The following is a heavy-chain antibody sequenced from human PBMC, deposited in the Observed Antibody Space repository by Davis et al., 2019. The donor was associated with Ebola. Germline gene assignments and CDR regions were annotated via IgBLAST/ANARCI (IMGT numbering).Heavy chain of an antibody. CDR2: IYYSGST. J-gene: IGHJ3*02. D-gene: IGHD1-1*01. Sequence: SETLSLTCTVSGGSISSGDYYWSWIRQPPGKGLEWIGYIYYSGSTNYNPSLKSRVTISVDTSKNQFSLKLSSVTAADTAVYYCARVGYPGAFDIWGQGTMVTVSS. V-gene: IGHV4-61*08. CDR1: GGSISSGDYY. CDR3: ARVGYPGAFDI.